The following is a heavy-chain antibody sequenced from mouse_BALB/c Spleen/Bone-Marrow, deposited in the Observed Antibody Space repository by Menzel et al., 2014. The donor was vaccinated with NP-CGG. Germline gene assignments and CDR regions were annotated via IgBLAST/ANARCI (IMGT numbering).Heavy chain of an antibody. V-gene: IGHV4-1*02. CDR1: GFDFSRYW. CDR2: INPDSSTI. CDR3: ARLGYYGALAY. Sequence: EVKLVESGGGLVQPGGSLKLSCAASGFDFSRYWTSWVRQAPGKGLEWIGEINPDSSTINYTPSLKDKFIISRDNAKNTLYLQMSKVRSEDTALYYCARLGYYGALAYWGQGTLVTVSA. D-gene: IGHD1-1*01. J-gene: IGHJ3*01.